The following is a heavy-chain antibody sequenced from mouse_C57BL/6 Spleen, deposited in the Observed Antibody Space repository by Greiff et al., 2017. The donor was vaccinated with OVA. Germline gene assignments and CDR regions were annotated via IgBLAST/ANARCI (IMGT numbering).Heavy chain of an antibody. CDR1: GYTFTSYW. D-gene: IGHD3-2*02. CDR3: AVDSSGFAY. CDR2: IDPSDSYT. J-gene: IGHJ3*01. Sequence: VQLQQPGAELVMPGASVKLSCKASGYTFTSYWMHWVKQRPGQGLEWIGEIDPSDSYTNYNQKFKGKSTLTVDKSSSTAYMQLSSLTSEDSAVYYCAVDSSGFAYWGQGTLVTGSA. V-gene: IGHV1-69*01.